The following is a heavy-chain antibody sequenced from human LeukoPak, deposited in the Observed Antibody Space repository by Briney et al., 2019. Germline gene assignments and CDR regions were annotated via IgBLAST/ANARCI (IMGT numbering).Heavy chain of an antibody. D-gene: IGHD3-3*01. V-gene: IGHV3-7*01. CDR2: IKQDGSEK. CDR3: ARDRFLDWLLSAFDI. J-gene: IGHJ3*02. CDR1: GFTFSSYW. Sequence: PGGSLRLSCAASGFTFSSYWMSWVRQAPGKGLEWVANIKQDGSEKYYVDSVKGRFTISRDNAKNSLYLQMNSLRAEDTAVYYCARDRFLDWLLSAFDIWGQGTMVTVSS.